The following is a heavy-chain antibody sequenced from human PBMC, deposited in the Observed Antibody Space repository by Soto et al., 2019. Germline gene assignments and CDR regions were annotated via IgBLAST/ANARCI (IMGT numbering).Heavy chain of an antibody. CDR3: ARESGGATATLDYYYFYMDV. CDR2: MNPNSGGT. CDR1: GYRFSDSS. D-gene: IGHD5-12*01. J-gene: IGHJ6*03. Sequence: QVQLVQSGAEVKKPGASVTVSCKASGYRFSDSSLPWGRQAPGQGPEGMGWMNPNSGGTKYAQKFKGRVTMTRDTSVRTAFMELNWLKSDDTAVYYCARESGGATATLDYYYFYMDVWGIGTTVTVSS. V-gene: IGHV1-2*02.